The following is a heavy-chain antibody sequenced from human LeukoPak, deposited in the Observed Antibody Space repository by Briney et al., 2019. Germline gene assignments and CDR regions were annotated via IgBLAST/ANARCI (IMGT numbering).Heavy chain of an antibody. J-gene: IGHJ6*03. CDR2: ISGSGGST. Sequence: PGESLRLSCAASGFTFSSYGMSWVRQAPGKGLEWVSAISGSGGSTYYADSVKGRFTISRDNSKNTLYLQMNSLRAEDTAVYYCAKDWGYDCSYMDVWGKGTTVTISS. CDR1: GFTFSSYG. CDR3: AKDWGYDCSYMDV. V-gene: IGHV3-23*01. D-gene: IGHD3-16*01.